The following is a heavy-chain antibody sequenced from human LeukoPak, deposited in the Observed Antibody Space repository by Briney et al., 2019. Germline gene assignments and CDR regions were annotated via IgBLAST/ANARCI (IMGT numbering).Heavy chain of an antibody. CDR3: AKGRYYYDSSDAFDI. V-gene: IGHV3-30*18. Sequence: HPGRSLRLSCAASGFTFSSYGMHWVRQAPGKGLEWVAVISYDGSNKYYADSVKGRFTISRDNSKNTLYLQMNSLRAEDTAVYYCAKGRYYYDSSDAFDIWGQGTMVTVSS. J-gene: IGHJ3*02. CDR1: GFTFSSYG. CDR2: ISYDGSNK. D-gene: IGHD3-22*01.